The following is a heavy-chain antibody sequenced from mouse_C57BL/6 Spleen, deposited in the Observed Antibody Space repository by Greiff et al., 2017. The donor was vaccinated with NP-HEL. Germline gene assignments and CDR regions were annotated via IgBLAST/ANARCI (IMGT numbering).Heavy chain of an antibody. D-gene: IGHD1-1*01. CDR2: IRNKANGYTT. V-gene: IGHV7-3*01. CDR3: AAYGSSGYFDV. Sequence: EVKLMESGGGLVQPGGSLSLSCAASGFTFTDYYMSWVRQPPGKALEWLGFIRNKANGYTTEYSASVKGRFTISRDNSQSILYLQMNALRAEDSATYYCAAYGSSGYFDVWGTGTTVTVSS. J-gene: IGHJ1*03. CDR1: GFTFTDYY.